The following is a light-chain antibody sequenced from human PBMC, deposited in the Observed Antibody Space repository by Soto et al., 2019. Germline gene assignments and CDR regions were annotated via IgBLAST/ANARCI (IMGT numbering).Light chain of an antibody. Sequence: DIQMTQSPSSLSASVGDRVTITCRASQSIGTYLHWYQQKPGKAPKLLIYAASTLQSGVPSRFSGSGSGTDFTLTMNSLQPEDFAIYYCQHGYSTPLTFGQGTKVEIK. V-gene: IGKV1-39*01. CDR3: QHGYSTPLT. CDR2: AAS. J-gene: IGKJ1*01. CDR1: QSIGTY.